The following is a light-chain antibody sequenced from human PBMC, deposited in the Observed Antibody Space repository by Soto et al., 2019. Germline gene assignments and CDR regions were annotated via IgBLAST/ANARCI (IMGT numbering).Light chain of an antibody. CDR1: QTVIGTY. V-gene: IGKV3-20*01. Sequence: ESLFTHYPVTLSVSPGGMSTLSCVSSQTVIGTYLAWYQQKPGQAPRLLIYGASSRASGIPDRFSGSGSGTDFTLTISRLEPEDFAVYYCQQYGSSPITFGRGTRLEIK. CDR3: QQYGSSPIT. J-gene: IGKJ5*01. CDR2: GAS.